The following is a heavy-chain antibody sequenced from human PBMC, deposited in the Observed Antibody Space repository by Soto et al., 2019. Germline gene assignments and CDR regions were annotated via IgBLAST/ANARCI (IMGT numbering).Heavy chain of an antibody. Sequence: SETLSLTCTVSGGSISSSSYYWGWIRQPPGKGLEWIGSIYYSGSTYYNPSLKSRVTISVDTSKNQFSLKLSSVTAADTAVYYCARLYDSSGYYYYYFAYWGQGTLVTVSS. D-gene: IGHD3-22*01. CDR2: IYYSGST. V-gene: IGHV4-39*01. CDR3: ARLYDSSGYYYYYFAY. CDR1: GGSISSSSYY. J-gene: IGHJ4*02.